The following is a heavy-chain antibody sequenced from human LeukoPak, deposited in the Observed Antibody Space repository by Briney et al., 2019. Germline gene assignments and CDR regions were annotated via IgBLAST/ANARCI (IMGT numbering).Heavy chain of an antibody. CDR3: ARVGGPSRGRVPINWFDP. D-gene: IGHD2-2*01. V-gene: IGHV1-2*02. CDR2: INPNSGGT. J-gene: IGHJ5*02. Sequence: ASVTVSCKASGYTFTGYYMRWVRQAPGQGLEWMGWINPNSGGTNYAQKFQGRVTMTRDTSISTAYMELSRLRSDDTAVYSCARVGGPSRGRVPINWFDPWGQGTLVTVSS. CDR1: GYTFTGYY.